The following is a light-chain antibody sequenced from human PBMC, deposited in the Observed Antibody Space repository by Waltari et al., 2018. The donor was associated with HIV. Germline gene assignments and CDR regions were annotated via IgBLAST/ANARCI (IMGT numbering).Light chain of an antibody. V-gene: IGLV1-40*01. CDR3: QSYDISLSGWV. CDR2: NIT. CDR1: SSNIGAGFD. J-gene: IGLJ2*01. Sequence: QSVLTQPPSVSGAPGQRVTISCTGTSSNIGAGFDVHWYQQLPGTVPKVLIYNITERPSGVPDRFSGSKSATSASLAITGLQAEDEANYYCQSYDISLSGWVFGGGTKLTVL.